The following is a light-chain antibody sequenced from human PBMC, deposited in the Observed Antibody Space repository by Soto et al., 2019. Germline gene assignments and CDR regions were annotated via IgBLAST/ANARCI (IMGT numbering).Light chain of an antibody. CDR2: DAS. V-gene: IGKV3-20*01. CDR3: QQYGSSPLT. J-gene: IGKJ4*01. CDR1: QSVSSSH. Sequence: DIVLTQSPGPLSLSPGERATLSCRSSQSVSSSHLAWYQQKPGQAPRLLIYDASNRATGIPDRFSGSGSGTDFTLAISRLEPEDVAVYYCQQYGSSPLTFGGGTKVDI.